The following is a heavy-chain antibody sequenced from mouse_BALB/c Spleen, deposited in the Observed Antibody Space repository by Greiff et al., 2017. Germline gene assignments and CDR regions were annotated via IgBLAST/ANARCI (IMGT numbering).Heavy chain of an antibody. CDR2: ISYDGSN. D-gene: IGHD1-2*01. Sequence: DVQLQESGPGLVKPSQSLSLTCSVTGYSITSGYYWNWIRQFPGNKLEWMGYISYDGSNNYNPSLKNRISITRDTSKNQFFLKLNSVTTEDTATYYCARALRPWYFDVWGAGTTVTVSS. CDR3: ARALRPWYFDV. V-gene: IGHV3-6*02. J-gene: IGHJ1*01. CDR1: GYSITSGYY.